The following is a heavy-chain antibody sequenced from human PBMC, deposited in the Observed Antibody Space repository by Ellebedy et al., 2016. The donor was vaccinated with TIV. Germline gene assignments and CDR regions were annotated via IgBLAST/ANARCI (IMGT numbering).Heavy chain of an antibody. D-gene: IGHD6-25*01. CDR2: SYSVYYSGSS. V-gene: IGHV4-39*06. CDR3: ARVGLHRGEAAATPLFDS. CDR1: RGSISSSSHY. J-gene: IGHJ4*02. Sequence: SETLSLTCSVSRGSISSSSHYWGWIRQPPGKGLEWIGTMSYSVYYSGSSYQNPSLKSRVTIVVDTTKNPVPLDLSSVTAADTAVYYCARVGLHRGEAAATPLFDSWGPGILVTVSS.